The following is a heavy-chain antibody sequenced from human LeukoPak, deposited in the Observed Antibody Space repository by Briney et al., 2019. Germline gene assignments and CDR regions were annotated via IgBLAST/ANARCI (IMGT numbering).Heavy chain of an antibody. CDR1: GFTLSSYS. V-gene: IGHV3-53*01. CDR2: IYSGGST. CDR3: ARAPGTTVTTGWFDP. J-gene: IGHJ5*02. D-gene: IGHD4-17*01. Sequence: GGSLRLSCAASGFTLSSYSMSWVRQAPGKGLEWVSVIYSGGSTYYADSVKGRFTISRDNSKNTLYLQMNSLRAEDTAVYYCARAPGTTVTTGWFDPWGQGTLVTVSS.